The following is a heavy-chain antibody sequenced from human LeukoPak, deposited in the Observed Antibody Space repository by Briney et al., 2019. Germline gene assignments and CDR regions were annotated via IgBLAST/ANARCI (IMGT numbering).Heavy chain of an antibody. D-gene: IGHD6-19*01. J-gene: IGHJ6*02. V-gene: IGHV1-3*01. Sequence: GGSLRLSCSASGFTFTSYAMHWVRQAPGQRLEWMGWINAGNGNTKYSQKFQGRVTITRDTSASTAYMELSSLRSEDTAVYYCARDLGSSGWYVEGMDVWGQGTTVTVSS. CDR2: INAGNGNT. CDR1: GFTFTSYA. CDR3: ARDLGSSGWYVEGMDV.